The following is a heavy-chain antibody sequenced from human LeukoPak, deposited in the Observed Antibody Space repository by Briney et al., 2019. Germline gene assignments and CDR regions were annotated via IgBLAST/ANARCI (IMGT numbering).Heavy chain of an antibody. CDR3: ARADYYDRSGYYYDVDY. V-gene: IGHV1-69*05. Sequence: GASVKVSCKSSGGTFRNYAISWVRQAPGQGLEWMGGIIPIFGTANYAQKFQGRVTFTTDESTSTAYMALSSLRSEDTAVYYCARADYYDRSGYYYDVDYGGQGTLVTVS. D-gene: IGHD3-22*01. CDR2: IIPIFGTA. J-gene: IGHJ4*02. CDR1: GGTFRNYA.